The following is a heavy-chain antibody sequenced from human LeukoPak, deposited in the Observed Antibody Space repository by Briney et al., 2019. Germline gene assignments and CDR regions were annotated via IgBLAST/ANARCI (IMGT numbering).Heavy chain of an antibody. CDR2: ISWNSGSI. Sequence: PGRSLRLSCAASGFTFDDYAMHWVRQAPGKGLEWVSGISWNSGSIDYADAVQGRFTISRDNAKNSLYLQMNSLRAEDTAVYYCARGSPYFYGTDLDYWGQGTLVTVSS. CDR3: ARGSPYFYGTDLDY. J-gene: IGHJ4*02. D-gene: IGHD3-10*01. V-gene: IGHV3-9*01. CDR1: GFTFDDYA.